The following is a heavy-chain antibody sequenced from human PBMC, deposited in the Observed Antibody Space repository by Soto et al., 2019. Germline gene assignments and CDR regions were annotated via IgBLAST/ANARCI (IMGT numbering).Heavy chain of an antibody. Sequence: ASVKVSCKASGYMFTKSAMHWVRQAPGQRLEWMGWISGDSGNTKYSPKLQDRVTITRDTSASTAYMELSSLRSEDTALYYCARDGVAAGNINFDYWGQGTLVTVSS. D-gene: IGHD6-19*01. V-gene: IGHV1-3*01. CDR1: GYMFTKSA. CDR3: ARDGVAAGNINFDY. J-gene: IGHJ4*01. CDR2: ISGDSGNT.